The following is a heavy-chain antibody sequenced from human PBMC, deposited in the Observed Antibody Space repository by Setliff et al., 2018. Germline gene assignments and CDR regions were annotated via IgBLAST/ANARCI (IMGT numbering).Heavy chain of an antibody. D-gene: IGHD2-8*02. J-gene: IGHJ4*02. CDR3: ARLSPYNTGPPFDY. CDR2: ISYTGST. Sequence: SETLSPTCSVSGDSIFDNYWSWIRQSPGRGLEWIAYISYTGSTNYNPSLKSRVTISLDTSKNHFSLNLRSVTAADTAVYYCARLSPYNTGPPFDYWGQGTLVTVSS. V-gene: IGHV4-59*08. CDR1: GDSIFDNY.